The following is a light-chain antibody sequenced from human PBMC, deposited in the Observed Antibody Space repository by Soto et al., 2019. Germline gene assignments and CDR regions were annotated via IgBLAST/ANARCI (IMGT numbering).Light chain of an antibody. V-gene: IGKV3-20*01. CDR3: QQYGSSWT. CDR2: GAS. Sequence: EIVLTQSPGTLSLSPGERATLSCRASQSVSSGYLAWYQQKPGQAPRLLIYGASSRATGIPDRFSGSGSGTDFTLTISRLEAEDFAVYYCQQYGSSWTFGQGTKVEIK. CDR1: QSVSSGY. J-gene: IGKJ1*01.